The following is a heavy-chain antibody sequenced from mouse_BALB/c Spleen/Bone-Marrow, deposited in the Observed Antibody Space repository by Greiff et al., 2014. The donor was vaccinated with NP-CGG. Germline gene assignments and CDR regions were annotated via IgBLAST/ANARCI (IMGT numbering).Heavy chain of an antibody. CDR3: SRGYYDYLFALDY. D-gene: IGHD5-5*01. Sequence: VQLQQSGAELVKPGASVKLSCTASGFNIKDTYIYWVKQRPEQGLEWVGGIDPANGNTKYDPKFQGKATIAADTSSNTAYLQLSSLTSEDTAVYYCSRGYYDYLFALDYWGHGTSVTVSS. CDR2: IDPANGNT. CDR1: GFNIKDTY. V-gene: IGHV14-3*02. J-gene: IGHJ4*01.